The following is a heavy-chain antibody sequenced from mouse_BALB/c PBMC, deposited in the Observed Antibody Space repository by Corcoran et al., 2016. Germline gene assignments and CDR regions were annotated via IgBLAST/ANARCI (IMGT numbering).Heavy chain of an antibody. J-gene: IGHJ2*01. CDR3: ARGSSGYDY. Sequence: QIQLVQSGPELKKPGETVKISCKASGYTFTNYGMNWVKQAPGKGLKWMGWINTYTGEPTYADDFKGRFAFSLEISASTAYLQINNLKNEDMATYFCARGSSGYDYGGQGTTLTVSS. D-gene: IGHD3-1*01. CDR2: INTYTGEP. CDR1: GYTFTNYG. V-gene: IGHV9-1*02.